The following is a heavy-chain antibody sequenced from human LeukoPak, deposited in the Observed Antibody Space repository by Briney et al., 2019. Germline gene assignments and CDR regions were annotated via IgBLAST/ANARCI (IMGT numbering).Heavy chain of an antibody. CDR2: IYHSGST. CDR1: GYSISSDNY. CDR3: ARAPRDSSSSNYMRRFDY. J-gene: IGHJ4*02. Sequence: SETLSLTCAASGYSISSDNYWVWIRQPPGQGLEWTGGIYHSGSTYYNPSLKSRVTMSVDTSKNQFSLKVSSVTAADTAVYYCARAPRDSSSSNYMRRFDYWGQGTLVTVSS. D-gene: IGHD3-22*01. V-gene: IGHV4-38-2*01.